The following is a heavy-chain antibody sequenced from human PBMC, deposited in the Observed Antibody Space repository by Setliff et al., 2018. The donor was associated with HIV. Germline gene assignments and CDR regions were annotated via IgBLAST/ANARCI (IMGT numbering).Heavy chain of an antibody. CDR1: GGSISNDY. D-gene: IGHD5-18*01. CDR2: IYYTGST. J-gene: IGHJ5*02. CDR3: ARRGKTEHSYVLNWFDP. V-gene: IGHV4-59*12. Sequence: SETLSLTCTVSGGSISNDYWHWIRQSTGRGLEWIGYIYYTGSTNYNPSLKSRVAMSVDSSNHQFSLKLTSVTAADTAMYYCARRGKTEHSYVLNWFDPWGQGILSPSPQ.